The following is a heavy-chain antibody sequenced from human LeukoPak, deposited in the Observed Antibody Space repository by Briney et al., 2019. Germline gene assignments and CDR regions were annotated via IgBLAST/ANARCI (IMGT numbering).Heavy chain of an antibody. J-gene: IGHJ4*02. D-gene: IGHD6-13*01. CDR2: ISYDENNKYGTNK. Sequence: PGGSLRLSCAASGFTFSNYAMHWVRQAPGKGLEWVAVISYDENNKYGTNKYHADSVKGRFTISRDNSKNTLYLQMNSLRAEDTAVYYCARDAGVQQLTPLYYFDYWGQGTLVTVSS. CDR3: ARDAGVQQLTPLYYFDY. V-gene: IGHV3-30-3*01. CDR1: GFTFSNYA.